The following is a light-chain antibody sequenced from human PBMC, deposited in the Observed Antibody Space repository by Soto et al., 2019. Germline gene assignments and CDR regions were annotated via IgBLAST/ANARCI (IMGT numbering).Light chain of an antibody. CDR2: GNS. J-gene: IGLJ3*02. CDR3: QSSDSSLSGSV. V-gene: IGLV1-40*01. CDR1: SSNIGAAYG. Sequence: QPVLTQPPSVSGAPGQRVTISCTGSSSNIGAAYGVHWYQQLPGTAPKLLLYGNSNRPSGVPDRFSGSKSGTSASLAITGLQADDEADDYCQSSDSSLSGSVFGGGTKVTVL.